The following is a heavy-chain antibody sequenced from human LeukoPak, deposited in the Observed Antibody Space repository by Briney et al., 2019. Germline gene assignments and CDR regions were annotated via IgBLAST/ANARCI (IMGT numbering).Heavy chain of an antibody. CDR2: IYPGDSDT. CDR3: ARMGVVVAATPSFDY. D-gene: IGHD2-15*01. J-gene: IGHJ4*02. V-gene: IGHV5-51*01. CDR1: GYSSTSYW. Sequence: GESLKISCKGSGYSSTSYWIGWVRQMPGKGLEWMGIIYPGDSDTRYSPSFQGQVTISADKSISTAYLQWSSLRASDTAVYYCARMGVVVAATPSFDYWGQGTLVTVSS.